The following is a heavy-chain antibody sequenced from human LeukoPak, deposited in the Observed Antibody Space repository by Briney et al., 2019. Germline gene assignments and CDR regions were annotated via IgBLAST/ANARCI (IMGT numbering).Heavy chain of an antibody. CDR2: IHHSGST. D-gene: IGHD6-6*01. J-gene: IGHJ4*02. CDR1: GDSVTNHQ. Sequence: ETLSLTCTVSGDSVTNHQWSWVRQPPGKGLEWIAYIHHSGSTNYNPSLKNRVTISMDTSKNQFSLRLISVTAADTAVYYCARYPLAFDFWGQGILVTVSS. V-gene: IGHV4-59*02. CDR3: ARYPLAFDF.